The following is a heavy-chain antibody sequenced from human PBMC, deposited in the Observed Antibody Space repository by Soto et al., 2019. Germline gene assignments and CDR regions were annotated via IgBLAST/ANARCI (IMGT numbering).Heavy chain of an antibody. J-gene: IGHJ5*01. D-gene: IGHD2-15*01. V-gene: IGHV4-30-4*01. CDR2: IYKSATT. CDR1: VDSISTVDYF. CDR3: ARGRYCLTGRCFPNWFDS. Sequence: QVQLLESGPGLVRPSQTLSLTCSVSVDSISTVDYFWAWIRQPPGQALEYIGYIYKSATTYYNPSFEGRVAISLDTSKSHFSLNVTSVTAADTAVYFCARGRYCLTGRCFPNWFDSWGQGTLVTVSS.